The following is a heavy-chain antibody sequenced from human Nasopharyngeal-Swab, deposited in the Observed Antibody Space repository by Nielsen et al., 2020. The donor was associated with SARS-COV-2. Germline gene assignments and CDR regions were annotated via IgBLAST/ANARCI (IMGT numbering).Heavy chain of an antibody. J-gene: IGHJ3*02. CDR1: GFTFSTYP. CDR3: AREGGDSYGSGRAFDI. V-gene: IGHV3-30-3*01. CDR2: ISYDGSNK. D-gene: IGHD5-18*01. Sequence: GESLKISCAASGFTFSTYPMHWVRQAAGKGLEWVAVISYDGSNKYYADSVKGRFTISRDNSKNTLYLQMNRLRPEDTAVYYCAREGGDSYGSGRAFDIWGQGTMVTVSS.